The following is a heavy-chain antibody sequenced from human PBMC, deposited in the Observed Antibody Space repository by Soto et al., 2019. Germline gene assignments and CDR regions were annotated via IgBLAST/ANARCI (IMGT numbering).Heavy chain of an antibody. J-gene: IGHJ2*01. CDR1: GGSVNGYY. V-gene: IGHV4-34*01. CDR3: ARMAGPWYFDL. CDR2: INHTGGT. Sequence: LSLTCAVYGGSVNGYYWNWIRQPPGKGLEWIGEINHTGGTHDNPSRKXRVTMSVDTSKNQFSLRLSSVTAADTAIYYCARMAGPWYFDLWGRGTLVTAPQ.